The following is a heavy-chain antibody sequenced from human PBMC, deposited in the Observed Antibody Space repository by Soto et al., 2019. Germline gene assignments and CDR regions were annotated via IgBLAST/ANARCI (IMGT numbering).Heavy chain of an antibody. CDR1: GFTFSSYW. CDR2: IKQDGSEK. Sequence: GGSLRLSCAASGFTFSSYWMSWARQAPGKGLEWVANIKQDGSEKYYVDSVKGRFTISRDNAKNSLYLQMNSLRAEDTAVYYCAREYEYSYGYYYYGMDVWGQGTTVTVSS. CDR3: AREYEYSYGYYYYGMDV. D-gene: IGHD5-18*01. V-gene: IGHV3-7*03. J-gene: IGHJ6*02.